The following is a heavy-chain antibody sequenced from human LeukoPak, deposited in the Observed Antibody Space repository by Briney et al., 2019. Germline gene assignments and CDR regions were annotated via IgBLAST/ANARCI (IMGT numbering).Heavy chain of an antibody. CDR2: IIPILGIA. CDR3: VGDYGSGYDAFDI. J-gene: IGHJ3*02. D-gene: IGHD3-10*01. V-gene: IGHV1-69*04. CDR1: GGTFISYA. Sequence: GASVKVSCKASGGTFISYAISWVRQAPGQGLEWMGRIIPILGIANYAQKFQGRVTITADKSTSTAYMELSSLRSEDTAVYYCVGDYGSGYDAFDIWGQGTMVTVSS.